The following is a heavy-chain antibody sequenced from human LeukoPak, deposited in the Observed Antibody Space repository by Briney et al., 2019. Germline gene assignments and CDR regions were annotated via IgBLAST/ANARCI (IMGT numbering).Heavy chain of an antibody. J-gene: IGHJ4*02. CDR1: GGSFSGYY. D-gene: IGHD2-21*02. V-gene: IGHV4-34*01. CDR3: ARGLSAIVH. Sequence: SETLSLTCAVYGGSFSGYYWSWIRQPPGKGLEWIGEINHSGSTNYNPSLKSRVIISVDTSKNQFSLKLRSVTAADTAVYYCARGLSAIVHWGQGTLVTVSS. CDR2: INHSGST.